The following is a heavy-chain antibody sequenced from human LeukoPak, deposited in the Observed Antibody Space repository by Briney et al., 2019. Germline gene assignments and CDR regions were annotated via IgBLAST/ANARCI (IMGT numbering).Heavy chain of an antibody. CDR2: INWNGGST. D-gene: IGHD6-13*01. Sequence: GGSLRLSCAASGFSFSDDSMNWVRRAPGKGLEWVSGINWNGGSTGYADSVKGRFTISRDNAKNSLYLQMNSLRAEDTALYYCAKDISRRAAAGTLVDYWGQGTLVTVSS. V-gene: IGHV3-20*04. J-gene: IGHJ4*02. CDR3: AKDISRRAAAGTLVDY. CDR1: GFSFSDDS.